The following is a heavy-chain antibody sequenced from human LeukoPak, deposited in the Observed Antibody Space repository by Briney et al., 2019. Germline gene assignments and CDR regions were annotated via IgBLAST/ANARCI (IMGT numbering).Heavy chain of an antibody. J-gene: IGHJ3*02. Sequence: SETLSLTCTVSGGSISSYYWSWIRQPAGKGLEWIGRIYTSGSTNYNPSLKSRVTMSVDTSKNQFSLKLSSVTAADTAVYYCARDYYDSSGRDAFDIWGQGTTFTVSS. V-gene: IGHV4-4*07. D-gene: IGHD3-22*01. CDR3: ARDYYDSSGRDAFDI. CDR1: GGSISSYY. CDR2: IYTSGST.